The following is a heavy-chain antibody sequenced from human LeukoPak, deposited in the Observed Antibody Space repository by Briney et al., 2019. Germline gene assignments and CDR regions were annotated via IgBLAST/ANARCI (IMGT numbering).Heavy chain of an antibody. Sequence: PSETLSLTCTVSGGSTNTYYWSWIRQPPGKGLEWIGYIFYTGSTNYKPSLKSRVTISVDTSKNEFSLKLSSVTAADTAVYYCARHESGYYMDVWGKGTTVTVSS. CDR1: GGSTNTYY. J-gene: IGHJ6*03. CDR2: IFYTGST. CDR3: ARHESGYYMDV. V-gene: IGHV4-59*01.